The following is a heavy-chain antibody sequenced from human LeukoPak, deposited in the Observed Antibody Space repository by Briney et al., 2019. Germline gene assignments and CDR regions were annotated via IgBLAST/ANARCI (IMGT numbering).Heavy chain of an antibody. CDR2: IYYSGST. V-gene: IGHV4-59*01. Sequence: SETLSLTCTVSGGSISYYYWSWIRQPPGKGLEWIGYIYYSGSTNYNPSLKSRVTISVDTSKNQFSLKLSSVTAADTAVYYCARGLAAAGTSYFDYWGQGTLVTVSS. D-gene: IGHD6-13*01. J-gene: IGHJ4*02. CDR1: GGSISYYY. CDR3: ARGLAAAGTSYFDY.